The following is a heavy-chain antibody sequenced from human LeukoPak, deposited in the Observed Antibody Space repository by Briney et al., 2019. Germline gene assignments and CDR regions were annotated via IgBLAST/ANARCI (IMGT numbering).Heavy chain of an antibody. CDR2: IKNDGIT. CDR3: ARDLRDFGH. V-gene: IGHV3-74*01. Sequence: GGSLRLSCAASGFTFSSYWMHWVRQAPGKGLEWVSRIKNDGITTYADSVKGRFTISRDNANNTLYLQMNSLRAEDTAVYYCARDLRDFGHRGQGTLVTVSS. CDR1: GFTFSSYW. J-gene: IGHJ4*02.